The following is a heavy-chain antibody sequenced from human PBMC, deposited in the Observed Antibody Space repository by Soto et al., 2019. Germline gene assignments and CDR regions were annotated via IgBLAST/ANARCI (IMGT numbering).Heavy chain of an antibody. D-gene: IGHD3-9*01. CDR2: INHSGST. CDR3: ARGGRSYDILTGYPNNWFDP. CDR1: GGSFSGYY. Sequence: SETLSLTCAVYGGSFSGYYWSWIRQPPGKGLDWIGEINHSGSTNYNPSLKSRVTISVDTSKNQFSLKLSSVTAADTAVYYCARGGRSYDILTGYPNNWFDPWGQGTLVTVSS. V-gene: IGHV4-34*01. J-gene: IGHJ5*02.